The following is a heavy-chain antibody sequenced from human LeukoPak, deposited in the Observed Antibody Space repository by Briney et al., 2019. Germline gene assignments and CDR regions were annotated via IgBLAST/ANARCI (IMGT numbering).Heavy chain of an antibody. CDR3: ARVSGLGYCSGGSCRGSDY. CDR1: GFTFSSYG. D-gene: IGHD2-15*01. J-gene: IGHJ4*02. Sequence: GGSLRLSCAASGFTFSSYGMHWVRQAPGKGLEWVAVISYDGSNKYYADSVKGRFTISRDNAKNSLYLQMNSLRAEDTAVYYCARVSGLGYCSGGSCRGSDYWGQGTLVTVSS. CDR2: ISYDGSNK. V-gene: IGHV3-30*03.